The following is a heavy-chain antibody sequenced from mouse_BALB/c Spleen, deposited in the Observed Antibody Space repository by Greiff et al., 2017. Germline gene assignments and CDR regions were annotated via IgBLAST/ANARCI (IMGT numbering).Heavy chain of an antibody. V-gene: IGHV14-4*02. CDR1: GFNIKDYY. J-gene: IGHJ4*01. CDR3: NAGGTYAMDY. CDR2: IDPENGDT. Sequence: EVKLQESGAELVRSGASVKLSCTASGFNIKDYYMHWVKQRPEQGLEWIGWIDPENGDTEYAPKFQGKATMTADTSSNTAYLQLSSLTSEDTAVYYCNAGGTYAMDYWGQGTSVTVSS. D-gene: IGHD2-14*01.